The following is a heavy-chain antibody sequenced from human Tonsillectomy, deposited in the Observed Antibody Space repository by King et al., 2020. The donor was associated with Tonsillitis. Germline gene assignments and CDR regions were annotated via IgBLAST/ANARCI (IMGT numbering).Heavy chain of an antibody. CDR3: ARFLATARQRSWFDP. CDR2: ISSSGSTI. CDR1: GFTFSDYY. V-gene: IGHV3-11*01. J-gene: IGHJ5*02. Sequence: VQLVESGGGLVKPGGSLRLSCAASGFTFSDYYMSWICQGPGRGLEWVSYISSSGSTIYYADSVKGRFTISRDNAKNSLYLQMNSLRAEDTAVYYFARFLATARQRSWFDPWGQGTLVTVSS. D-gene: IGHD1-26*01.